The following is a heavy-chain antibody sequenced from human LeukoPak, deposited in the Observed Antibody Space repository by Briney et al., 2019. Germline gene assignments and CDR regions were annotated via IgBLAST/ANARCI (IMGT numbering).Heavy chain of an antibody. CDR3: ARAFYDSSGYYASVGY. J-gene: IGHJ4*02. CDR1: GYTFTTYY. D-gene: IGHD3-22*01. Sequence: ASVKVSCKASGYTFTTYYMHWVRQAPGQGLEWMGMIYPSGGSTRNAQKFQGRVTMTRDMSTSTVYMELSSLRSEDTAVYYCARAFYDSSGYYASVGYWGQGTLVTVSS. V-gene: IGHV1-46*01. CDR2: IYPSGGST.